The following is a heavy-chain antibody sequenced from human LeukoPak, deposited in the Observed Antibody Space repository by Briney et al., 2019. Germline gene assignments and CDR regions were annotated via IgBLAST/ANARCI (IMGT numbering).Heavy chain of an antibody. J-gene: IGHJ4*02. CDR1: GYTFTNYY. D-gene: IGHD2-21*01. Sequence: GASVKVSCKASGYTFTNYYIYWVRQAPGQGLEWMGIINPSGGRTDYAQNFQGRVTMTRDTSTSTAYMELSSLRSEDTAVYYCARGADVVYFDYWGQGTLVTVSS. V-gene: IGHV1-46*01. CDR2: INPSGGRT. CDR3: ARGADVVYFDY.